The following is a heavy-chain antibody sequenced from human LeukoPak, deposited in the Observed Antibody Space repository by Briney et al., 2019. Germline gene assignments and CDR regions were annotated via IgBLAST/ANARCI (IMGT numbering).Heavy chain of an antibody. V-gene: IGHV4-39*07. CDR1: GGSISSSSYY. J-gene: IGHJ6*02. CDR3: ARDKRKRYCSGGSCYSNYYGMDV. D-gene: IGHD2-15*01. Sequence: SSETLSLTCTVSGGSISSSSYYWGWIRQPPGKGLEWIGSIYYSGSTYYNPSLKSRVTISVDTPKNEFSLKLSSVTAADTAVYYCARDKRKRYCSGGSCYSNYYGMDVWGQGTTVTVSS. CDR2: IYYSGST.